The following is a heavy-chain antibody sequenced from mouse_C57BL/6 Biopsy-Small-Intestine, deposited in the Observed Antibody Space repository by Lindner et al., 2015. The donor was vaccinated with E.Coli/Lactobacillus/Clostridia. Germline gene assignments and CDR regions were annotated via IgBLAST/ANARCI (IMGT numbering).Heavy chain of an antibody. CDR3: ARDLPGWGGFDV. V-gene: IGHV1S61*01. CDR1: GYSFTSYG. D-gene: IGHD1-1*02. J-gene: IGHJ1*01. CDR2: NSTYSGDT. Sequence: SVKVSCKTSGYSFTSYGIAWVRQAPGQGLELMGWNSTYSGDTNYEQKLQGRVTMTKDTSTSTAYMELRNLRSDDTAVYYCARDLPGWGGFDVWGQGTMVTVSS.